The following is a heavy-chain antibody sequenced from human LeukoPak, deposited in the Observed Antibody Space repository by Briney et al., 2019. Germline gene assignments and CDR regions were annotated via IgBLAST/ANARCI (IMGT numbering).Heavy chain of an antibody. V-gene: IGHV3-7*03. CDR2: INHNENVN. Sequence: PGGSLRLSRAASGFTLSRNYMSWVGQAPGTGRVGVASINHNENVNYYVDSVKGRFTISRDNAKTSLYLQMSNLRAEGTAVYVCARGGGLGVWGQGATVTVSS. D-gene: IGHD3-16*01. J-gene: IGHJ6*02. CDR3: ARGGGLGV. CDR1: GFTLSRNY.